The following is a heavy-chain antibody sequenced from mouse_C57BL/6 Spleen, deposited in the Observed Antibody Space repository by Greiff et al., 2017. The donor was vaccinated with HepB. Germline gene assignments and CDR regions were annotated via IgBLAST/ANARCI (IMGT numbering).Heavy chain of an antibody. D-gene: IGHD1-1*01. Sequence: DVMLVESGGGLVKPGGSLKLSCAASGFTFSDYGMHWVRQAPEKGLEWVAYISSGISTIYYADTVKGRFTISRDNAKNTLFLQLTSLRSEDTAMYYCARTGYYGSSGLDYWGQGTTLTVSS. CDR1: GFTFSDYG. CDR3: ARTGYYGSSGLDY. V-gene: IGHV5-17*01. J-gene: IGHJ2*01. CDR2: ISSGISTI.